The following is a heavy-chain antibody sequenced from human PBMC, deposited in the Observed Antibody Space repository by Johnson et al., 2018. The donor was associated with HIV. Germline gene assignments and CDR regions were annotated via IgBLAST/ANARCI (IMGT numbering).Heavy chain of an antibody. D-gene: IGHD3-22*01. Sequence: VESGGGLVQPGRSLRLSCVASGFIFNDYAMHWVRQVPEKGLEWVAAISWNSDSIYYADSVRGRFTISRDNAKNSLYLEMNGLRPEDTALYYCVKDGEYDSRGHDGFDIWGQGTMVTVSS. V-gene: IGHV3-9*01. CDR3: VKDGEYDSRGHDGFDI. CDR2: ISWNSDSI. J-gene: IGHJ3*02. CDR1: GFIFNDYA.